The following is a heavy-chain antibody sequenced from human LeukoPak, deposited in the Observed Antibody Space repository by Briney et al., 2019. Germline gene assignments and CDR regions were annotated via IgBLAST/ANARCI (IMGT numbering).Heavy chain of an antibody. CDR3: ARGRDYIRGVY. CDR2: IYYSGST. Sequence: SETLSLTCTVSGGSISTSSYYWGWIRQPPGKGLEWIGSIYYSGSTYYNPSLKSRVTISVDTSKNQFSLKLSSVTAADTAVYYCARGRDYIRGVYWGQGTLVTVSS. J-gene: IGHJ4*02. V-gene: IGHV4-39*07. CDR1: GGSISTSSYY. D-gene: IGHD4-11*01.